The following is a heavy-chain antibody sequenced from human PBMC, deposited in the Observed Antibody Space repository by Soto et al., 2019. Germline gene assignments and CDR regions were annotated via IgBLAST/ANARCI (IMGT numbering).Heavy chain of an antibody. V-gene: IGHV3-30-3*01. CDR3: ARDKRSSPPLLVTHRTTDGMDV. D-gene: IGHD3-3*02. CDR2: ISYDGSNK. Sequence: PGGSLRLSCAASGFTFSSYAMHWVRQAPGKGLEWVAVISYDGSNKYYADSVKGRFTISRDNSKNTLYLQMNSLRAEDTAVYYCARDKRSSPPLLVTHRTTDGMDVWGQGTTVTVS. J-gene: IGHJ6*02. CDR1: GFTFSSYA.